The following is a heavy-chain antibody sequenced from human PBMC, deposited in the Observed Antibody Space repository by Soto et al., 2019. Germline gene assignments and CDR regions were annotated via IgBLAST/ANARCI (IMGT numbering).Heavy chain of an antibody. CDR2: IYHSGST. V-gene: IGHV4-34*09. J-gene: IGHJ3*02. Sequence: SETLSLTCGVYGGSFSGYYWSWIRQPPGKGLEWIGEIYHSGSTYYNPSLKSRVTISVDTSKNQFSLKLSSVTAADTAVYYCARDLPRNYDSSGYYSGSRAFDIWGQGTMVTVSS. CDR3: ARDLPRNYDSSGYYSGSRAFDI. CDR1: GGSFSGYY. D-gene: IGHD3-22*01.